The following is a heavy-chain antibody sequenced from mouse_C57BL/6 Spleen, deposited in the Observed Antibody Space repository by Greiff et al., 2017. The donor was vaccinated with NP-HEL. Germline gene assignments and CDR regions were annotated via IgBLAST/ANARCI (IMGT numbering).Heavy chain of an antibody. CDR3: ARHGTGTRFAY. CDR1: GFTFSSYG. V-gene: IGHV5-6*02. Sequence: EVMLVESGGDLVKPGGSLKLSCAASGFTFSSYGMSWVRQTPDKRLEWVATISSGGSYTYYPDSVKGRFTISRDNAKNTLYLQMSSLKSEDTAMYYWARHGTGTRFAYWGQGTLVTVSA. CDR2: ISSGGSYT. D-gene: IGHD4-1*01. J-gene: IGHJ3*01.